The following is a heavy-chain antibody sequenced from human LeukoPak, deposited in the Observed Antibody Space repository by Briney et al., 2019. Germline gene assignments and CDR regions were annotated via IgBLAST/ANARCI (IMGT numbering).Heavy chain of an antibody. J-gene: IGHJ4*02. D-gene: IGHD3-3*01. V-gene: IGHV4-30-4*08. CDR3: ARVVVLGVEFDY. CDR2: IYYSGST. Sequence: SQTLSLPCTVSGGSISSGDYYWSWIRQPPGKGLEWIGYIYYSGSTYYNPSLKSRVTMSVDTSKNQFSLKLSSVTAADTAVYYCARVVVLGVEFDYWGQGTLVTVSS. CDR1: GGSISSGDYY.